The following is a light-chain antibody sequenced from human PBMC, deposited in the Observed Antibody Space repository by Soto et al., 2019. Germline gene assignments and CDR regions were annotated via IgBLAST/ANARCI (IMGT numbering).Light chain of an antibody. CDR3: QQSYSTPKT. CDR1: QNIINY. V-gene: IGKV1-39*01. J-gene: IGKJ1*01. CDR2: AAS. Sequence: DIQMTQSPSSLSASVGDRVTITCRSSQNIINYLNWYQQKPGKAPQLLIYAASSLQSGVPSRFSGSGSGTDFTLTITSLRPEDFATYFCQQSYSTPKTFGHGTKVDIK.